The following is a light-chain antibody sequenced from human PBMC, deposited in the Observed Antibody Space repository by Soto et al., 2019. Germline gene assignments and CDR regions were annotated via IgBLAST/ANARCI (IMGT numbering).Light chain of an antibody. V-gene: IGLV2-11*01. CDR1: NNDVGGYKH. CDR2: DVS. J-gene: IGLJ1*01. Sequence: HSVLTNPPSVFGGPRQSVTLPRPRNNNDVGGYKHAFPSQQHPGKAPQIMSYDVSKRPSGVPYRFSGSKSGNTAYVTLSGLQAEDDADYYCGSWDSSPSPYVLGTGTNVTV. CDR3: GSWDSSPSPYV.